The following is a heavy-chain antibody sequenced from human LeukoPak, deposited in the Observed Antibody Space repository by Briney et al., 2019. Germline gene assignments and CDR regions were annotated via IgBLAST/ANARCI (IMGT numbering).Heavy chain of an antibody. Sequence: GGSLRLSCAASGFTFSSYSMNWVRQAPGKGLEWVSSISSSSSYIYYADSVKGRFTISRDNAKNSLYLQMNSLRAEDTAVYYCARGSWGIAVAQYWGQGTLVTVSS. CDR2: ISSSSSYI. CDR1: GFTFSSYS. D-gene: IGHD6-19*01. CDR3: ARGSWGIAVAQY. J-gene: IGHJ4*02. V-gene: IGHV3-21*01.